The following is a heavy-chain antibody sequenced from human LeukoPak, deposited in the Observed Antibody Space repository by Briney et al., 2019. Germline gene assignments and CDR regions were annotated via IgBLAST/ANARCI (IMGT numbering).Heavy chain of an antibody. D-gene: IGHD5-18*01. CDR2: IDPNSDNI. V-gene: IGHV1-2*02. J-gene: IGHJ4*02. CDR1: GYTFTGCF. CDR3: ARSAYNYGYVYFDH. Sequence: ASVKVSCKASGYTFTGCFMHYVRQAPGQGLEWMGWIDPNSDNIRYSETFKDRVTMTRDTSTNTAYMELSWLRSDDTAVYYCARSAYNYGYVYFDHWGQGTLVIVSS.